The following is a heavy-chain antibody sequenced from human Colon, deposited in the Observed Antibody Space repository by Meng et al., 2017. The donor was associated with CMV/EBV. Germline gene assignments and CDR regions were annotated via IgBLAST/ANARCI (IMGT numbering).Heavy chain of an antibody. V-gene: IGHV4-39*01. CDR2: LSYSGST. J-gene: IGHJ4*02. CDR3: ARHDCSSTSCYNLARGLFDY. Sequence: SETLSLTCSVSGGSVRTSTYYWGWIRQPPGKGLQWIGSLSYSGSTYYNPSLKSRVTISVDTSKNQSSLKLGSVTAAGTAVYFCARHDCSSTSCYNLARGLFDYWGQGTLVTVSS. CDR1: GGSVRTSTYY. D-gene: IGHD2-2*02.